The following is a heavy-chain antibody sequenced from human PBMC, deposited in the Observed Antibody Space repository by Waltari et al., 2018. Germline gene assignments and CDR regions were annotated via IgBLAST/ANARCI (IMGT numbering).Heavy chain of an antibody. D-gene: IGHD2-8*01. CDR1: GGSISSSSYY. CDR2: IYYSGST. Sequence: QLQLQESGPGLVKPSETLSLTCTVSGGSISSSSYYWGWIRQPPGKGLEWIGSIYYSGSTNYNPSLKSRVTISVDTSKNQFSLKLSSVTAADTAVYYCARDGVLNRYFDYWGQGTLVTVSS. CDR3: ARDGVLNRYFDY. V-gene: IGHV4-39*07. J-gene: IGHJ4*02.